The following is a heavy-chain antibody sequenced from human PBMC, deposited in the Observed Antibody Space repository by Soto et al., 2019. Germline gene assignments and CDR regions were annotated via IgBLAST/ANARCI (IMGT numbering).Heavy chain of an antibody. CDR2: MYPSGST. Sequence: KPSETLSLTCTVSGGSISSYSWSWIRQPAGKGLEWIGRMYPSGSTNNNPSLKSRVIMSIDTSKNQFSLKLTSVTAADTAMYFCARTLTAAGTENWFDPWGQGTLVTVSS. CDR3: ARTLTAAGTENWFDP. D-gene: IGHD6-13*01. V-gene: IGHV4-4*07. CDR1: GGSISSYS. J-gene: IGHJ5*02.